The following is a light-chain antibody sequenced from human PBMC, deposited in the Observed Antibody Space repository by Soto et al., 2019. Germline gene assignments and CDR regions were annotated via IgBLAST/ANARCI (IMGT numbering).Light chain of an antibody. CDR3: VLYMGRGISV. Sequence: QAVVTQEPSFSVSPGGTVTLTCGLSSGSVSTNYYPSWYQQTPGQTPRPLVYNTNIRSSGVPDRFSGSILGNKAALTITGAQADDESDYYCVLYMGRGISVFGGGTKLTVL. CDR1: SGSVSTNYY. V-gene: IGLV8-61*01. CDR2: NTN. J-gene: IGLJ2*01.